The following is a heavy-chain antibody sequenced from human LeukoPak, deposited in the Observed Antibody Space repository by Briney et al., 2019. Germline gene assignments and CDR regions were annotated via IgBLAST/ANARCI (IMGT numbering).Heavy chain of an antibody. CDR3: ARGKGYYDSSGYSD. J-gene: IGHJ4*02. CDR1: GGSFSGYY. CDR2: INHSGST. Sequence: PSETLSLTCAVYGGSFSGYYWSWIRQPPGKGLEWIGEINHSGSTNYNPSLKSRVTISVDTSKNQFSLKLSSVTAADTAVYYCARGKGYYDSSGYSDWGQGTLVTVSS. V-gene: IGHV4-34*01. D-gene: IGHD3-22*01.